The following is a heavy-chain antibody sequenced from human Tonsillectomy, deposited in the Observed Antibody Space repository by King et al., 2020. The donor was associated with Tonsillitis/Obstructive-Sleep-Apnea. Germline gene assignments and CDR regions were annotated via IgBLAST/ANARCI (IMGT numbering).Heavy chain of an antibody. CDR2: MSGSVGST. V-gene: IGHV3-23*01. Sequence: GGGGGGGGGSLRLCWAASGFTVMRDAMGWVRQAPGTGLGCVASMSGSVGSTYYADSGKGRFTISRDNGKTTRYLQMNILRAEDTDVYYFAKGASTVTTRTKFYYDDMDVWGKGNTVTVSS. J-gene: IGHJ6*03. CDR3: AKGASTVTTRTKFYYDDMDV. D-gene: IGHD4-11*01. CDR1: GFTVMRDA.